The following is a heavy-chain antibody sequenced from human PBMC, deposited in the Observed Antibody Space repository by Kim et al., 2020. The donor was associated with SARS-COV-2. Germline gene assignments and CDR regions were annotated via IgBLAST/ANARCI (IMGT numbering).Heavy chain of an antibody. J-gene: IGHJ4*02. CDR3: ARGSVEMAIKSQFDY. V-gene: IGHV3-30*01. Sequence: SVKGRFTISRDNSKNTLYLQMNSLRAEDTAVYYCARGSVEMAIKSQFDYWGQGTLVTVSS.